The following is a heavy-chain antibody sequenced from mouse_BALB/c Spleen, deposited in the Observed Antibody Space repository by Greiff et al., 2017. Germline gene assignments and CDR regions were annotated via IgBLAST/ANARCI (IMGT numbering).Heavy chain of an antibody. Sequence: QVTLKVSGPGILQPSQTLSLTCSFSGFSLSTSGMGVSWIRQPSGKGLEWLAHIYWDDDKRYNPSLKSRLTISKDTSRNQVFLKITSVDTADTATYYCARSFYYDYDGAWFAYWGQGTLVTVSA. CDR3: ARSFYYDYDGAWFAY. CDR2: IYWDDDK. V-gene: IGHV8-12*01. CDR1: GFSLSTSGMG. J-gene: IGHJ3*01. D-gene: IGHD2-4*01.